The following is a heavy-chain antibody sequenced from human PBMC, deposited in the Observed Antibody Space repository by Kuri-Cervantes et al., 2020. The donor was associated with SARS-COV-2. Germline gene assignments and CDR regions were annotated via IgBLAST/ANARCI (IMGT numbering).Heavy chain of an antibody. CDR2: INPNSGGT. CDR3: AREMITLGGGALFAFDI. CDR1: GYTFTGYY. D-gene: IGHD3-16*01. V-gene: IGHV1-2*04. J-gene: IGHJ3*02. Sequence: ASVKVSRKASGYTFTGYYMHWVRQAPGQGLEWMGWINPNSGGTNYAQKFQGWVTMTRDTSISTAYMELSRLRSDDTAVYYCAREMITLGGGALFAFDIWGQGTMVTVSS.